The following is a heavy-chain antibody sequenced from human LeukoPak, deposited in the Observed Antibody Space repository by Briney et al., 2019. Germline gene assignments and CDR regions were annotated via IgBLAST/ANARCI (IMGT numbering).Heavy chain of an antibody. CDR2: IYYSGSA. CDR3: AREIVDTAMRYPDY. D-gene: IGHD5-18*01. J-gene: IGHJ4*02. Sequence: SETLSLTCTVSGGSISSYYWSWIRQPPGKGLEWIAYIYYSGSANYNPSLKSRVTISVDTSKNQFSLKLSSVTAADTALYYCAREIVDTAMRYPDYWGQGTLVTVSS. CDR1: GGSISSYY. V-gene: IGHV4-59*01.